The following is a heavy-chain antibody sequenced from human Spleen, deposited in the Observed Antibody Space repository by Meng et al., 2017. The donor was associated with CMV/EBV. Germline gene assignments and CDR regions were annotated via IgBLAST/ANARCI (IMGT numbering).Heavy chain of an antibody. CDR3: ARGVDILTGYFDY. V-gene: IGHV4-30-4*08. J-gene: IGHJ4*02. D-gene: IGHD3-9*01. CDR2: IYYSGST. CDR1: GCSISSGDYY. Sequence: SGCSISSGDYYWSWIRQPPGKGLEWIGYIYYSGSTYYNPSLKTRLTISLDTSRNHFSLKLSSVTAADTAVYYCARGVDILTGYFDYWGQGTLVTVSS.